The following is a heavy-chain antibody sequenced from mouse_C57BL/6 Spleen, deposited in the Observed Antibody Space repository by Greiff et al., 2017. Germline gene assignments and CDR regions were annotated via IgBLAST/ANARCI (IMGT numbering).Heavy chain of an antibody. CDR2: ISSGSSTL. D-gene: IGHD2-4*01. V-gene: IGHV5-17*01. CDR3: ARTGLRGYFDV. CDR1: GFTFSDYG. Sequence: EVKVVESGGGLVKPGGSLKLSCAASGFTFSDYGMHWVRQAPEKGLEWVAYISSGSSTLYYADTVKGRFTLSRDNAKNTRFLQMTSLRSEDTAMDFCARTGLRGYFDVWGTGTTVTVSS. J-gene: IGHJ1*03.